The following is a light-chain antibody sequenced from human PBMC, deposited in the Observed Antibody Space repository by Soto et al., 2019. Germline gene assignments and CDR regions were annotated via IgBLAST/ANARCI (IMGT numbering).Light chain of an antibody. V-gene: IGKV2-28*01. CDR1: QSLLHSDEYNY. CDR2: LGS. CDR3: MQALQART. J-gene: IGKJ1*01. Sequence: DIVMTQSPLSLPVAPGEPASISCRSSQSLLHSDEYNYLDWYLQKPGQSPQLLIYLGSNRASGVPDRFSGSGSGTDFTLKISRVEAEDVWVYYCMQALQARTFGQGTKVEIK.